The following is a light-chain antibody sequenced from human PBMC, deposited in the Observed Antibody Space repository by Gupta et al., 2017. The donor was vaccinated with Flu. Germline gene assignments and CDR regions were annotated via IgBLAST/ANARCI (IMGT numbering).Light chain of an antibody. V-gene: IGLV2-14*01. Sequence: HSALTQPASVSGSPGQSITISCTGTSSDVGAYHYVSWYQQPPGKAPRLMIYEVSDRPSGVSDRFSGSKSGNTASLIISGLQAEDEADYYCSSYTSTGTLYVFGSGTKVTVL. CDR1: SSDVGAYHY. CDR3: SSYTSTGTLYV. CDR2: EVS. J-gene: IGLJ1*01.